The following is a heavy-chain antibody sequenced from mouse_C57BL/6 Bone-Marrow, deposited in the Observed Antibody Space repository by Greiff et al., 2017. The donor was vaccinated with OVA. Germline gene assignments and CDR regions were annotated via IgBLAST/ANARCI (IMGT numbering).Heavy chain of an antibody. CDR3: ATFITTVRGRPYAMDY. CDR2: IDPSDSYT. Sequence: VQLQQPGAELVKPGASVKLSCKASGYTFTSYWMQWVKQRPGQGLEWIGEIDPSDSYTNYNQKFKGKATLTVDTSSSTAYMQLSSLTSEDSSVYYCATFITTVRGRPYAMDYWGQGTSVTVSS. J-gene: IGHJ4*01. V-gene: IGHV1-50*01. D-gene: IGHD1-1*01. CDR1: GYTFTSYW.